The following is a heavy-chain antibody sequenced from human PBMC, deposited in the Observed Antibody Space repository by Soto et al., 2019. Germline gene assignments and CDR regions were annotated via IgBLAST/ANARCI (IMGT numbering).Heavy chain of an antibody. CDR1: GYTFSSYW. CDR3: ARCNIANWFGP. J-gene: IGHJ5*02. Sequence: PGESLKISCQSSGYTFSSYWIVWVSQIPGKGLEWMGIIYPNDSKLKYNPSVKGQVTMSADKSISTAYLQLSSLRASDTGIYFCARCNIANWFGPWGQGTPVTVSS. V-gene: IGHV5-51*01. CDR2: IYPNDSKL. D-gene: IGHD3-16*02.